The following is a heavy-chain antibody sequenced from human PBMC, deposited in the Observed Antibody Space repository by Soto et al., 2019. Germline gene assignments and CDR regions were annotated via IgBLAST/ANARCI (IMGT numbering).Heavy chain of an antibody. V-gene: IGHV3-23*01. J-gene: IGHJ4*02. CDR2: ISGSGGST. D-gene: IGHD2-15*01. CDR3: AKRGDIVVVVAANPIDY. Sequence: GGSLRLSCAASGFTFSSYAMSWVRQAPGKGLEWVSAISGSGGSTYYADSVKGRFPITRDNSKNTLYLQMNSLRAEDTAVYYCAKRGDIVVVVAANPIDYWGQGTLVTVSS. CDR1: GFTFSSYA.